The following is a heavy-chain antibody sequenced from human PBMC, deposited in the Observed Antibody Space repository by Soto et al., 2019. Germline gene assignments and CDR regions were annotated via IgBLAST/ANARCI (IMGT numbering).Heavy chain of an antibody. CDR2: MNPNSGNT. CDR1: GYTFTSYD. J-gene: IGHJ5*02. CDR3: ARGPRDYGDFGFDP. V-gene: IGHV1-8*01. D-gene: IGHD4-17*01. Sequence: QVQLVQSGAEVKKPGTSVKVSCKASGYTFTSYDINWVRQATGQGLEWMGWMNPNSGNTGYAQKFQGRVTMTRNTSISTAYMELSSLRSEDTAVYYCARGPRDYGDFGFDPWGQGTLVTVSS.